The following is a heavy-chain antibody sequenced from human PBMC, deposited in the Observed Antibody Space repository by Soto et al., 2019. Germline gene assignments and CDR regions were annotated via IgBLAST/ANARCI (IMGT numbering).Heavy chain of an antibody. CDR2: ISVYNGNT. CDR3: ARAVEHSSSSGDFDY. CDR1: GYTFTSYG. Sequence: ASVKVSCKASGYTFTSYGITWVRQAPGQGLEWMGWISVYNGNTNYAQKLQGRVTMTTDTSTSTAYMELRSLRSDDTAVYYCARAVEHSSSSGDFDYWGQGTLVTVSS. V-gene: IGHV1-18*01. D-gene: IGHD6-6*01. J-gene: IGHJ4*02.